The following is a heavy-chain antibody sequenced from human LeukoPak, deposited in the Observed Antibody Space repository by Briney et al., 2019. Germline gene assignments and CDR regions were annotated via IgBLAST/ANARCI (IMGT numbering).Heavy chain of an antibody. Sequence: SVKVSCKASGGTFSSYAISWVRQAPGQGLEWMGRIIPIFGTANYAQKFQGRVTITTDESTSTAYMELSSLRSEDTAVYYCAVTVTTKNYYYYYYMDVWGKGTTVTASS. CDR3: AVTVTTKNYYYYYYMDV. V-gene: IGHV1-69*05. CDR1: GGTFSSYA. CDR2: IIPIFGTA. J-gene: IGHJ6*03. D-gene: IGHD4-17*01.